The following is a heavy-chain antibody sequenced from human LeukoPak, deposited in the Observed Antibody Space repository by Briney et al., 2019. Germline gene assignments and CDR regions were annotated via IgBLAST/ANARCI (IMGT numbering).Heavy chain of an antibody. Sequence: ASVKVSCKASRYTFTSYDINWVREAAGQRLEWMGWMNPNTGRTGFAQKFQGRLTMTRDASISTAYMELSSLRSDDTAVYYCARSSQTPDYYSNGGYYYLGYWGQGTPVTVSS. V-gene: IGHV1-8*01. D-gene: IGHD3-22*01. CDR3: ARSSQTPDYYSNGGYYYLGY. J-gene: IGHJ4*02. CDR2: MNPNTGRT. CDR1: RYTFTSYD.